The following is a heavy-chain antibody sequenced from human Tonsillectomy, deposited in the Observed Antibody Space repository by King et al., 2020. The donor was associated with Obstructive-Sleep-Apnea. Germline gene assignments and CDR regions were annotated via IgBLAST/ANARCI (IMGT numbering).Heavy chain of an antibody. D-gene: IGHD3-10*01. Sequence: VQLVESGRGLVRPGGSLRLSCAASGFTFNNAYMSCARQAPGKGLELVGRIKSKADGGASDYAAPVKGRFTISRDDPRNMLYLQMNRLQTEDTAVYYCHTVWGEWFGGVLHYYDYWGQGTLVTVSS. CDR3: HTVWGEWFGGVLHYYDY. J-gene: IGHJ4*02. V-gene: IGHV3-15*01. CDR1: GFTFNNAY. CDR2: IKSKADGGAS.